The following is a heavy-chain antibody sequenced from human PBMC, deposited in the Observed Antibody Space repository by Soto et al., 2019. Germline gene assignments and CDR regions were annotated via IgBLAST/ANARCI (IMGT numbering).Heavy chain of an antibody. J-gene: IGHJ5*02. V-gene: IGHV2-26*01. CDR3: ERRAAAGTNCNWFDP. Sequence: SGPTLVNPTETLTLTCTVSGFSLSNARMGVSWIRQPPGKALEWLAHIFSNDEKSYSTSLKSRLTISKDTSKSQVVLTMTNMDPVDTAKYYCERRAAAGTNCNWFDPWGQGTLVTVSS. CDR1: GFSLSNARMG. D-gene: IGHD6-13*01. CDR2: IFSNDEK.